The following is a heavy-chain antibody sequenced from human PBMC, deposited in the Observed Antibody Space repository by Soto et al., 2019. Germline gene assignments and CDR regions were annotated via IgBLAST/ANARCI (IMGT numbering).Heavy chain of an antibody. CDR3: ARGAVRTIFGVGRTAASYGY. J-gene: IGHJ4*02. CDR1: GGSFSGYY. Sequence: SETLSLTCAVYGGSFSGYYWSWIRQPPGKGLEWIGEINHSGSTNYNPSLKSRVTISVDTSKNKFSLKLSPVTAADTAVYYCARGAVRTIFGVGRTAASYGYWGQGTLVTVSS. D-gene: IGHD3-3*01. CDR2: INHSGST. V-gene: IGHV4-34*01.